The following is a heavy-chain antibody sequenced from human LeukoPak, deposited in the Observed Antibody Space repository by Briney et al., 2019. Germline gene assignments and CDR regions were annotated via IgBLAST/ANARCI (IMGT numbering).Heavy chain of an antibody. CDR3: ARGRVAYSAYYFDY. J-gene: IGHJ4*02. CDR2: IYYTGNT. D-gene: IGHD2-15*01. V-gene: IGHV4-59*01. Sequence: SETLSLTCTVSGDSITNYFWSWIRQPPGKGLEWIGYIYYTGNTNYKPSLKSRVTISVDTSTNQFSLRLRSVTAADTAVYYCARGRVAYSAYYFDYWGRGTLVAVSS. CDR1: GDSITNYF.